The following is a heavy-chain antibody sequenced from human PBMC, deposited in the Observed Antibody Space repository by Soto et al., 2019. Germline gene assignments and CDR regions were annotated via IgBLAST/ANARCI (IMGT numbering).Heavy chain of an antibody. CDR3: ARARIPDAFDI. CDR2: INPHSGGP. V-gene: IGHV1-2*02. CDR1: RDTFTGYY. J-gene: IGHJ3*02. Sequence: QVHLVQSGAEVKKPGASVKVSCKASRDTFTGYYMHWVRQAPGQGLGWMGWINPHSGGPNYAQKFQGRVTMTGDTSISTVYMELSRLRSDATAVYYCARARIPDAFDIWGQGTMVTVSS.